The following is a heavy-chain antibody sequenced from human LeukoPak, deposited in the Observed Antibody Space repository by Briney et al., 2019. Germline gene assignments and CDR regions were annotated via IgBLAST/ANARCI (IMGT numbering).Heavy chain of an antibody. J-gene: IGHJ4*02. Sequence: PSETLSLTCTVSGGSISSYYWSWIRQPPGKGLEWIAYISDIGSINYNPSLKSRVTISLDTSKNQFSLKLSSVTAADTAVYYCAGHHPRNTVDFWGQVTLVTVSS. CDR2: ISDIGSI. CDR1: GGSISSYY. D-gene: IGHD2/OR15-2a*01. CDR3: AGHHPRNTVDF. V-gene: IGHV4-59*08.